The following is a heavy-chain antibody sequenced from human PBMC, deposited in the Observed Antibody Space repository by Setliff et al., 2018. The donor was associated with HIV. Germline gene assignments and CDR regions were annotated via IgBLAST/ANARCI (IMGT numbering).Heavy chain of an antibody. CDR1: GFTFSSYS. CDR3: ASSGSGSYINWFGP. D-gene: IGHD3-10*01. Sequence: GGSLRLSCAASGFTFSSYSMSWVRQAPGKGLEWVSSISSSSSYIYYADSVKGRFTISRDNAQNSLYLQMNSLRAEDTAVYYCASSGSGSYINWFGPWGQGTLVTVSS. CDR2: ISSSSSYI. J-gene: IGHJ5*02. V-gene: IGHV3-21*01.